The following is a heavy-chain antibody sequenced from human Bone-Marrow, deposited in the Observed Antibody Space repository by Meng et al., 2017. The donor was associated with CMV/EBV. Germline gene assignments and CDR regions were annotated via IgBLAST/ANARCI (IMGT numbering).Heavy chain of an antibody. J-gene: IGHJ4*02. D-gene: IGHD2-21*01. CDR3: ARVSGEADVA. CDR2: ISWNSGSI. V-gene: IGHV3-9*01. CDR1: GFTFDDYA. Sequence: GGPRRFSCAASGFTFDDYAMHWVRQAPGKGLEWVSGISWNSGSIGYADSVKGRFTISRDNAKNSLYLQMNSLRVEDTAVYYCARVSGEADVAWGQGTLVTVSS.